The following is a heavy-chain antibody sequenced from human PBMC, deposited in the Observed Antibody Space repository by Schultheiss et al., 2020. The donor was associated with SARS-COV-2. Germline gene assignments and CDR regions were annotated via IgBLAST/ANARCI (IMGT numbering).Heavy chain of an antibody. D-gene: IGHD3-10*01. CDR1: GYTFTGYY. V-gene: IGHV1-2*02. CDR2: INPNSGGT. CDR3: ARVDGSGSYYWLGPPSRTYYFDY. J-gene: IGHJ4*02. Sequence: ASVKVSCKASGYTFTGYYMHWVRQAPGQGLEWMGWINPNSGGTNYAQKFQGRVTMTRDTSISTAYMELSRLRSDDTAVYYCARVDGSGSYYWLGPPSRTYYFDYWGQGTLVTVSS.